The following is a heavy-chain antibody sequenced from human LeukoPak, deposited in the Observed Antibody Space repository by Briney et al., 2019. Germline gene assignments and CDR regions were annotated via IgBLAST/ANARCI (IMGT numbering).Heavy chain of an antibody. CDR3: VRCGYSSGWYRN. CDR2: ILSGGAT. J-gene: IGHJ4*02. Sequence: GGTLRLSCAASDFSVNTNYMNWVRQAPGKGLEWVSVILSGGATYYADSVKGRFTISRDNSKNTLYLQMNSLTVDDTAVYYCVRCGYSSGWYRNWGQGTLVTVSS. CDR1: DFSVNTNY. V-gene: IGHV3-53*01. D-gene: IGHD6-19*01.